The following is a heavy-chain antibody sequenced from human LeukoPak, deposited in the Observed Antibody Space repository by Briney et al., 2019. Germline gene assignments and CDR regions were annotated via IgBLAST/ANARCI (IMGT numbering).Heavy chain of an antibody. D-gene: IGHD3-3*01. V-gene: IGHV4-4*09. CDR2: IYTSGST. J-gene: IGHJ6*03. CDR3: ARRYYDFWSGYSYYYMDV. CDR1: GGSISSYY. Sequence: PSETLSRICTVTGGSISSYYWSWIRQPPGKGLERIGYIYTSGSTNYNPSLKSRVTISVDTSKNQFSLKLSSVTAADTAVYYCARRYYDFWSGYSYYYMDVWGKGTTVTVSS.